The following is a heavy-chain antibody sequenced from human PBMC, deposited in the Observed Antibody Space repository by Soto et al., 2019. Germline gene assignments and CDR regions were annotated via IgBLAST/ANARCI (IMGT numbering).Heavy chain of an antibody. CDR2: INHSGST. V-gene: IGHV4-34*01. CDR3: AGVKHDYSNYGGMDV. J-gene: IGHJ6*02. Sequence: SETPSPTRAVYGGGFSGYYMSGMRQPPGKGLEWIGEINHSGSTNYNPSLKSRVTISVDTSKNQFSLKLSSVTAADTAVYYCAGVKHDYSNYGGMDVWGQGTTVTVSS. D-gene: IGHD4-4*01. CDR1: GGGFSGYY.